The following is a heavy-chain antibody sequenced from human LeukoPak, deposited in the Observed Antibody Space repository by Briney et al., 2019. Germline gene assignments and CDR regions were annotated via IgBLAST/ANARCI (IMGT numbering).Heavy chain of an antibody. CDR2: IIPIFGTA. J-gene: IGHJ4*02. D-gene: IGHD3-16*01. CDR3: ARVGSYVDYVVY. CDR1: GGTFSSYA. Sequence: SVKVSCKASGGTFSSYAISWVRQAPGQGLEWMGGIIPIFGTANYAQKFQGRVTITADKSTSTAYMELSSLRSEDTAVYYCARVGSYVDYVVYWGQGTLVTVSS. V-gene: IGHV1-69*06.